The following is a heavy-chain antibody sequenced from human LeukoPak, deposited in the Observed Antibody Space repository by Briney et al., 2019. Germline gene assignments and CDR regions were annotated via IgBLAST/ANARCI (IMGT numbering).Heavy chain of an antibody. D-gene: IGHD1-1*01. CDR2: IYHSGST. V-gene: IGHV4-4*02. Sequence: SGTLSLTCAVSGGSISSSNWWSWVRQPPGKGLEWIGEIYHSGSTNYNPSLKSRVTISVDKSKNQFSLKLSSVTAVDTAVYYCARASHWNQLHYFDCWGQGTLVTVSS. J-gene: IGHJ4*02. CDR1: GGSISSSNW. CDR3: ARASHWNQLHYFDC.